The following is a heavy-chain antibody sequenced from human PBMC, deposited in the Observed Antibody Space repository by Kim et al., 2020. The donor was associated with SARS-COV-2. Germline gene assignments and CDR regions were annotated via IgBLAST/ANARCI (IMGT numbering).Heavy chain of an antibody. V-gene: IGHV3-7*03. CDR3: ARDGIAAAADAFDI. J-gene: IGHJ3*02. CDR2: IKQDGSEK. CDR1: GFTFSSYW. D-gene: IGHD6-13*01. Sequence: GGSLRLSCAASGFTFSSYWMSWVRQAPGKGLEWVANIKQDGSEKYYVDSVKGRFTISRDNAKNSLYLQMNSLRAEDTAVYYCARDGIAAAADAFDIWGQGTMVTVSS.